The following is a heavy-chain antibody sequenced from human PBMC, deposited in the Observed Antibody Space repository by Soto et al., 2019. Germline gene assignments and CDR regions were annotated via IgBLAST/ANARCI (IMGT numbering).Heavy chain of an antibody. Sequence: QVQLVESGGGVVQPGRSLRLSCAASGFTFNTSDMHWVRQAPGKGLEWVAQRSSDGIDEYYADSVKGRFTISGDNSRSALYLRLRSLRGEDTAVYYCAKDLGTPYNDWGRGTLVTVSS. CDR1: GFTFNTSD. V-gene: IGHV3-30*18. D-gene: IGHD1-20*01. CDR3: AKDLGTPYND. CDR2: RSSDGIDE. J-gene: IGHJ4*02.